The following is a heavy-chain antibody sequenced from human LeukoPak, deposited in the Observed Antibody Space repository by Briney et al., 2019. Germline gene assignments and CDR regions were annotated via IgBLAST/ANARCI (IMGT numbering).Heavy chain of an antibody. CDR3: ARVVMATTDY. V-gene: IGHV3-74*01. CDR1: GFTFSSYW. Sequence: PGGSLRLSCAASGFTFSSYWMHWVRQAPGKGLVWVSRINCDGSSTSYADSVKGRFTISRDNAKNTLYLQMNSLRAEDTAVYYCARVVMATTDYWGQGTLVTVSS. D-gene: IGHD5-12*01. CDR2: INCDGSST. J-gene: IGHJ4*02.